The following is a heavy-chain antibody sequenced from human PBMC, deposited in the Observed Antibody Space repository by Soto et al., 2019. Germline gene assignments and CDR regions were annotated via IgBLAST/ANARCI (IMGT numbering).Heavy chain of an antibody. J-gene: IGHJ6*02. CDR2: VTANGGST. D-gene: IGHD2-21*02. V-gene: IGHV3-23*01. Sequence: EVQLLESGGGFVQPGGSLSLSCAATGFTFSVYDMTCVRQAPGKGLEWVSAVTANGGSTYSADSVKGRFTISRDNSKNTLFLQMNSLRAEDTAVYDCASLVVGDWANYYYYHGMDAWGQGTTVTVSS. CDR1: GFTFSVYD. CDR3: ASLVVGDWANYYYYHGMDA.